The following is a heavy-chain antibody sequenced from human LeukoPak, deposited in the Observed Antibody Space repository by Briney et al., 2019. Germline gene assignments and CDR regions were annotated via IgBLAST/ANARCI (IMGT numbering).Heavy chain of an antibody. J-gene: IGHJ5*02. D-gene: IGHD3-10*01. CDR2: INYSGSS. Sequence: SETLSLTCAVYGVSFSGNYWSWIRQPPGKGLEWIGEINYSGSSNYNLSLKSRVTIAIDTSKKQFSLKLSSVTAADTAVYYCARYGSGSYYGLENWFDPWGQGTLVTVSS. V-gene: IGHV4-34*01. CDR3: ARYGSGSYYGLENWFDP. CDR1: GVSFSGNY.